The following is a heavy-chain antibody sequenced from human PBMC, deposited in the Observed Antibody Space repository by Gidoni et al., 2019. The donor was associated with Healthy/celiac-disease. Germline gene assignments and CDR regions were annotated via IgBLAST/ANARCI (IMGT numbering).Heavy chain of an antibody. D-gene: IGHD2-2*02. CDR3: AREYCSSTSCYTGNYYYYYGMDV. V-gene: IGHV4-61*02. J-gene: IGHJ6*02. CDR1: GGSISSGSYY. CDR2: IYTSGST. Sequence: QVQLQESGPGLVKPSQTLSLTCTVSGGSISSGSYYWSWIRQPAGKGLEWIGRIYTSGSTNYNPSLKSRVTISVDTSKNQFSLKLSSVTAADTAVYYCAREYCSSTSCYTGNYYYYYGMDVWGQGTTVTVSS.